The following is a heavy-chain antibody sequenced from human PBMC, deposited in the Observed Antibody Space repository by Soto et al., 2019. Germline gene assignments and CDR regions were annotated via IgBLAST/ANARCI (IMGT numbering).Heavy chain of an antibody. CDR2: INPSGGST. CDR3: ARAAPQMILVVIYDY. CDR1: GYTFTSYY. J-gene: IGHJ4*02. V-gene: IGHV1-46*01. D-gene: IGHD3-22*01. Sequence: ASVKVSCKASGYTFTSYYMHWVRQAPGQGLEWMGIINPSGGSTSYAQKFQGRVTMTRDTSTSTVYMELSSLRSEDTAVYYCARAAPQMILVVIYDYWGQGTLVTVSS.